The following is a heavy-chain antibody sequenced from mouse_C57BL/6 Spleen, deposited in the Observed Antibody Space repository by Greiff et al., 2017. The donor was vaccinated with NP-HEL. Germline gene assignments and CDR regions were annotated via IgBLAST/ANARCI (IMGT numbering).Heavy chain of an antibody. CDR2: INYDGSST. V-gene: IGHV5-16*01. Sequence: EVQVVESEGGLVQPGSSMKLSCTASGFTFSDYYMAWVRQVPEKGLEWVANINYDGSSTYYLDSLKSRFIISRDNAKNILYLQMSHLKSEDTAMYYCARDAAQAFAWFAYWGQGTLVTVSA. CDR3: ARDAAQAFAWFAY. D-gene: IGHD3-2*02. J-gene: IGHJ3*01. CDR1: GFTFSDYY.